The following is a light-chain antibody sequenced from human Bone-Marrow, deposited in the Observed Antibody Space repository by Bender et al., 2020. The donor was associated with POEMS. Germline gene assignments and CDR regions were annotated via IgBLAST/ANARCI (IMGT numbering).Light chain of an antibody. CDR2: EVT. Sequence: QSALTQPASVSGSPGQSITISCTGTSSDLGGYNFVSWYQQNPGTAPKLMIYEVTNRPSGVSNRFSGSKSGNTASLTISGLQAEDEADYYCSSYTSRKTLLFGGGTKLTVL. CDR1: SSDLGGYNF. CDR3: SSYTSRKTLL. V-gene: IGLV2-14*01. J-gene: IGLJ2*01.